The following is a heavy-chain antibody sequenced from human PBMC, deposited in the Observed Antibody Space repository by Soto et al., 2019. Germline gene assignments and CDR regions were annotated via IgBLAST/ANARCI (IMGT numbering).Heavy chain of an antibody. V-gene: IGHV3-33*01. CDR3: ARDSYGYDY. Sequence: AGPLSLSCAASGFNFSNYAMHWVRQAPGKGLEWVAVILYDGSNKYYADSVKGRFTISRDNSKNTLYLQMNSLRAEDTAVYYCARDSYGYDYWGQGTLVTVSS. CDR2: ILYDGSNK. J-gene: IGHJ4*02. D-gene: IGHD5-18*01. CDR1: GFNFSNYA.